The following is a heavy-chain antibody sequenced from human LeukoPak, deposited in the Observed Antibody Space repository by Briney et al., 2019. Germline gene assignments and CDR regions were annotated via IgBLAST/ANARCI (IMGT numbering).Heavy chain of an antibody. V-gene: IGHV4-39*07. CDR3: ASAENPEWLRET. J-gene: IGHJ5*02. Sequence: SETLSHTCTVSGGSISSSSYYWGWLRQPPGKGLEWIGSIYYSGSTYYNPSLKSRVAISVDTSKNQFSLKLSSVTAADTAVYYCASAENPEWLRETWGQGTLVTVSS. CDR1: GGSISSSSYY. CDR2: IYYSGST. D-gene: IGHD5-12*01.